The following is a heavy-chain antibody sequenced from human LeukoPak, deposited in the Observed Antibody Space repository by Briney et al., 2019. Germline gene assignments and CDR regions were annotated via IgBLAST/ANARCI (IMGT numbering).Heavy chain of an antibody. CDR2: LFSGRTT. V-gene: IGHV4-39*01. J-gene: IGHJ4*02. D-gene: IGHD5-12*01. Sequence: SETLSLTCTVSAGSISSTSHHWGWIRQSPGKGLEWIGSLFSGRTTYYNPSLDSRVTISVVTSKNQFSLQLNSVTAADTAVYYCVRHDGRGGATMGALDSWGQGSLDTVSS. CDR3: VRHDGRGGATMGALDS. CDR1: AGSISSTSHH.